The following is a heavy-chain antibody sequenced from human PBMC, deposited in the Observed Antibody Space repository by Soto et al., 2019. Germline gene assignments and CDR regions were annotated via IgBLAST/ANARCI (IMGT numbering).Heavy chain of an antibody. D-gene: IGHD3-22*01. CDR1: GGSFSGYY. CDR3: ARGPAYDGSGYLRY. V-gene: IGHV4-34*01. Sequence: SESLSLTCAVSGGSFSGYYWSWIRQPPGKGLEWIGEINDSGTTNYNPSLTGRVTVSVDTSKNRFSLRLSSVTAADTAVYFCARGPAYDGSGYLRYWGQGTLVTVSS. J-gene: IGHJ4*02. CDR2: INDSGTT.